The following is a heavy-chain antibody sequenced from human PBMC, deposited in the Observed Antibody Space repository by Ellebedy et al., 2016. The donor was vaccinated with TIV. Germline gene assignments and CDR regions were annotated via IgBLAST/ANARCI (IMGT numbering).Heavy chain of an antibody. CDR1: GFTFSNYG. J-gene: IGHJ4*02. Sequence: GESLKISXAASGFTFSNYGMHWVRQAPGKGLEWVAIIPFDGSNNYYADSVKGRFTISRDNSKNTLYLQMNSLRAEDTAVYYCARGLQTNPTGGYFDWLLFYFDYWGQGTLVTVSS. V-gene: IGHV3-30*03. CDR2: IPFDGSNN. CDR3: ARGLQTNPTGGYFDWLLFYFDY. D-gene: IGHD3-9*01.